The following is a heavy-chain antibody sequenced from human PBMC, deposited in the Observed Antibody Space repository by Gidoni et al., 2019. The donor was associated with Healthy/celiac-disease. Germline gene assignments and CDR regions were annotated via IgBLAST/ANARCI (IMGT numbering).Heavy chain of an antibody. CDR1: GFTFSSYA. D-gene: IGHD6-6*01. CDR3: ARDFGVGSSSTGT. CDR2: ISYDGSNK. V-gene: IGHV3-30-3*01. Sequence: QVQLVESGGGVVQPGRSLRLSCAASGFTFSSYAMHWVRQAPGKGLEWVAVISYDGSNKYYADSVKGRFTISRDNSKNTLYLQMNSLRAEDTAVYYCARDFGVGSSSTGTWGQGTLVTVSS. J-gene: IGHJ5*02.